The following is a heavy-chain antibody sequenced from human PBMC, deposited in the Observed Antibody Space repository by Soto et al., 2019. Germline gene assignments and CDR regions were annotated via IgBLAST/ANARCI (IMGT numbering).Heavy chain of an antibody. J-gene: IGHJ3*02. V-gene: IGHV1-18*01. Sequence: ASVKVSCKASGYTFTNYGISWVRQAPGQGLEWMGWISAYNGNTNYAQKLQGRVTMTTDTSTSTAYMELRSLRSDDTAVYYCARSQWLGTLNAFDIWGQGTMVTVSS. CDR2: ISAYNGNT. CDR3: ARSQWLGTLNAFDI. D-gene: IGHD6-19*01. CDR1: GYTFTNYG.